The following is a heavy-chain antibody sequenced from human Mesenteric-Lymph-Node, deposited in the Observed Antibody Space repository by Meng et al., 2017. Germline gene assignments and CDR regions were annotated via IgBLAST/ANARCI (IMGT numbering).Heavy chain of an antibody. CDR3: ARAPGVPAAIGDYYYYGMDV. D-gene: IGHD2-2*01. V-gene: IGHV3-48*03. Sequence: GGSLRLSCAASGFTFSSYEMNWVRQAPGKGLEWVSYISSSGRTIYYADSVKGRFTISRDNAKNSLYLQMNSLRAEDTAMYYCARAPGVPAAIGDYYYYGMDVWGQGTTVTVSS. CDR2: ISSSGRTI. CDR1: GFTFSSYE. J-gene: IGHJ6*02.